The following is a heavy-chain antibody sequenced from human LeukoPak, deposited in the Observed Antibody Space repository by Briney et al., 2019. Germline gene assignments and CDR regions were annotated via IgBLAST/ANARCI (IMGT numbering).Heavy chain of an antibody. CDR3: AKSSAAAYNWFDP. CDR2: ISGDGDTT. J-gene: IGHJ5*02. CDR1: GFTFNDYA. V-gene: IGHV3-43*02. D-gene: IGHD6-13*01. Sequence: PGGSLRLSCAASGFTFNDYAMHWVRQAPGKGLEWVSLISGDGDTTYYADSVKGRFTISRDNSKSSLYLQMNSLRTEDTALYCCAKSSAAAYNWFDPWGQGTLVTVSS.